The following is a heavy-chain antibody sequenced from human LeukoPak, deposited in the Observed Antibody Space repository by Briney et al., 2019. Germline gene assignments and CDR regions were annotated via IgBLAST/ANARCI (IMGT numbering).Heavy chain of an antibody. Sequence: PGGSLRLSCAASGFTFTDYYMAWIRQAPGKGLEWVSAISGSGGSTYYADSVKGRFTISRDNSKNTLYLQMNSLRAEDTAVYYCAKRLRITIFGDNDPWGQGTLVTVSS. V-gene: IGHV3-23*01. D-gene: IGHD3-3*01. CDR3: AKRLRITIFGDNDP. CDR2: ISGSGGST. J-gene: IGHJ5*02. CDR1: GFTFTDYY.